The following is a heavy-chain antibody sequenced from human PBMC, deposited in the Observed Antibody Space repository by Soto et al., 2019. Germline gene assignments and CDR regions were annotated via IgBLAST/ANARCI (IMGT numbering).Heavy chain of an antibody. CDR2: IYYSGST. CDR3: ARVYSGSYSDY. CDR1: GGSISSGDYY. J-gene: IGHJ4*02. D-gene: IGHD1-26*01. V-gene: IGHV4-30-4*01. Sequence: SETLSLTCTVSGGSISSGDYYWSWIRQPPGKGLEWIGYIYYSGSTYYNPSLKSRVTISVDTSKDQFSLKLSSVTAADTAVYYCARVYSGSYSDYWGQGTLVTVSS.